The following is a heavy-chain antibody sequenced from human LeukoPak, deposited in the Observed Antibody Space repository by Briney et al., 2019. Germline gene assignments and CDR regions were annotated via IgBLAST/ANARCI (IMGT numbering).Heavy chain of an antibody. CDR1: GFTFTSYA. CDR2: ICGGGEST. V-gene: IGHV3-23*01. CDR3: AKVLSGSQDY. D-gene: IGHD1-26*01. J-gene: IGHJ4*02. Sequence: GGSLRLSCAASGFTFTSYAMSWVRQAPGKGLEWVSTICGGGESTYYADSVKGRFTISRDNYKNTVYVQMNSVRAEDTAVYSCAKVLSGSQDYWGQGTLVTV.